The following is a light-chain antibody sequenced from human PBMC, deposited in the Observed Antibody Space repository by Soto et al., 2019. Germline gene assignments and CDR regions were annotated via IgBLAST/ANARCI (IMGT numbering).Light chain of an antibody. J-gene: IGLJ1*01. Sequence: QSTLTQPDSVSGSPGQSITISCTGTSSDVGAYDYVSWYQQHPDKAPKLMIYEVSYRPSGVSNRFSGSKSVNTATLTISRLQAEDEADYYCSSYTTSSTRVFGTGTKLTVL. CDR2: EVS. CDR1: SSDVGAYDY. V-gene: IGLV2-14*03. CDR3: SSYTTSSTRV.